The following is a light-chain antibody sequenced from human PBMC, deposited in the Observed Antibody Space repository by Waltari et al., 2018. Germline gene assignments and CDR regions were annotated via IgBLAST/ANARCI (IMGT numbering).Light chain of an antibody. J-gene: IGKJ2*03. CDR1: QGISSY. Sequence: IQMSQSPSSLSASVGDRVTITCRASQGISSYLNWYQQKPGKAPKLLIYYANSLASGVPSRFSGSGSGTEFTLTISSLQPEDFATFYCQQGNSYPYSFGQGTKVEIK. CDR2: YAN. CDR3: QQGNSYPYS. V-gene: IGKV1-13*02.